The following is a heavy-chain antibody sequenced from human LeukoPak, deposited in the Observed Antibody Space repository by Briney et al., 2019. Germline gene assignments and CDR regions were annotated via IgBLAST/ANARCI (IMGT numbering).Heavy chain of an antibody. CDR2: ISAYNGNT. CDR3: ARVGSSSWYRWYFDL. J-gene: IGHJ2*01. Sequence: ASVKVSCKAPGYTFTSYGISWVRQAPGQGLEWMGWISAYNGNTNYAQKLQGRVTMTTDTSTSTAYMELRSLTSDDTAVYYCARVGSSSWYRWYFDLWGRGTLVTVSS. CDR1: GYTFTSYG. V-gene: IGHV1-18*01. D-gene: IGHD6-13*01.